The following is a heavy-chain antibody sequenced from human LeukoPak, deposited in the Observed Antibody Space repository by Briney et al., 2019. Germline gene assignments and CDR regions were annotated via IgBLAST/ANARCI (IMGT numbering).Heavy chain of an antibody. CDR3: ARDQEGFDY. CDR1: GYTFTSNY. Sequence: GASVKVSCKASGYTFTSNYIHWVRQAPGQGLKWMGMIYPRDGSTSYAQKFQGRVTVTRDTSTSTVHMELNGLRSEDTAVYYCARDQEGFDYWGQGTLVTVSS. J-gene: IGHJ4*02. CDR2: IYPRDGST. V-gene: IGHV1-46*01.